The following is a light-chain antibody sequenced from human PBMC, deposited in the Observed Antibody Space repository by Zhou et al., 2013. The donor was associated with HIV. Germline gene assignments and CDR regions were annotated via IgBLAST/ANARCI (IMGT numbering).Light chain of an antibody. V-gene: IGKV1-NL1*01. CDR2: AAS. J-gene: IGKJ4*01. CDR3: QQYGSSPPLT. CDR1: QGIGKS. Sequence: DIQMTQSPSSLSASVGDRITITCRASQGIGKSLAWYQKKPGKAPKLLVYAASKLQSGVPPRFSGSGSGTDFTLTISRLEPEDFAVYYCQQYGSSPPLTFGGGTKVEIK.